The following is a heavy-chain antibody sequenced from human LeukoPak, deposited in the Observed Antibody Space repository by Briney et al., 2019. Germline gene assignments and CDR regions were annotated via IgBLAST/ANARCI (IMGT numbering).Heavy chain of an antibody. CDR2: INHSGST. CDR1: GGSFSGYY. Sequence: SSETLSLTCAVYGGSFSGYYWSWIRQPPGKGLEWIGEINHSGSTNYNPSLKSRVTISVDTSKNQFSLKLSSVTAADTAVYYCARGLGITYYDFWSGSNPFDIWGQGTMVTVSS. J-gene: IGHJ3*02. CDR3: ARGLGITYYDFWSGSNPFDI. V-gene: IGHV4-34*01. D-gene: IGHD3-3*01.